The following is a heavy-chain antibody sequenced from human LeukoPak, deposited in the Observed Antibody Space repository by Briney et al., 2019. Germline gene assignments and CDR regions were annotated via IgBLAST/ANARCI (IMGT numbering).Heavy chain of an antibody. D-gene: IGHD3-22*01. CDR2: IYYSGST. CDR3: ARGVTMIVVVIPDAYWYFDL. Sequence: PSQTLSLTCTVSGGSISSGGYYCSWIRQHPGKGLEWIGYIYYSGSTYYNPSLKSRVTISVDTSKNQFSLKLSSVTAEDTAVYYCARGVTMIVVVIPDAYWYFDLWGRGTLVTVSS. J-gene: IGHJ2*01. CDR1: GGSISSGGYY. V-gene: IGHV4-31*03.